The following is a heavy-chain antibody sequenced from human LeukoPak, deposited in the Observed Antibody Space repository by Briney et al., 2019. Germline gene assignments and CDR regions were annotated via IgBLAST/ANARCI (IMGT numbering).Heavy chain of an antibody. CDR1: GYAISSGYF. CDR2: IYHSGST. CDR3: ARGPPVKIFGVIISHRNYYMDV. V-gene: IGHV4-38-2*02. Sequence: SETLSLTCSVSGYAISSGYFWGWIRPPPGEGLEWIGTIYHSGSTYYNPSLKSRVTISVDTSKNQFSLKLSSVTAADTAVYYCARGPPVKIFGVIISHRNYYMDVWGKGTTVTVSS. J-gene: IGHJ6*03. D-gene: IGHD3-3*01.